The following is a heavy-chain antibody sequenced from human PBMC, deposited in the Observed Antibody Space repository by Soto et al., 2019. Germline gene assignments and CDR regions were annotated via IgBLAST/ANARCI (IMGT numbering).Heavy chain of an antibody. Sequence: SETLSLTCTVSGGSISSSDYYWSWIRQPPGKGLEWIGYIYYSGSTYYNPSLKSRVTISIDTSKNQFSLKLNSVTAADTAVYYCARASYYYDSSGYYHYWRQGTLVTVSS. CDR3: ARASYYYDSSGYYHY. CDR2: IYYSGST. V-gene: IGHV4-30-4*01. J-gene: IGHJ4*02. CDR1: GGSISSSDYY. D-gene: IGHD3-22*01.